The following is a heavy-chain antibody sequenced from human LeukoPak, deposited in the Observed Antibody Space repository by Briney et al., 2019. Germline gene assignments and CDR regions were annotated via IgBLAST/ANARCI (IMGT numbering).Heavy chain of an antibody. J-gene: IGHJ4*02. D-gene: IGHD3-9*01. CDR3: ARALGFDWLLWSY. CDR1: GYTFTGYY. Sequence: ASVKVSCKASGYTFTGYYMHWVRQAPGQGLEWMGWINPNSGGTNYAQKFQGRVTMTRDTSISTAYMELSRLRSDDTAVYYCARALGFDWLLWSYWGQGTLVTVSS. V-gene: IGHV1-2*02. CDR2: INPNSGGT.